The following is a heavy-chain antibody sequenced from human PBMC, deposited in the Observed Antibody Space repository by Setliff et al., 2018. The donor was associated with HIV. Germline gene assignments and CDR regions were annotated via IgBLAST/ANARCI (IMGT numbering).Heavy chain of an antibody. Sequence: ASVKVSCKASGYTFTSYGISWVRQAPGQGLEWMGWISAYNGNTNSAQKFQGRVTMTTDTSTSTAYMELRSLKSDDTAVYYCARGRFHIVVVTAMNAFDIWGQGTKATVSS. CDR1: GYTFTSYG. J-gene: IGHJ3*02. D-gene: IGHD2-21*02. CDR2: ISAYNGNT. V-gene: IGHV1-18*01. CDR3: ARGRFHIVVVTAMNAFDI.